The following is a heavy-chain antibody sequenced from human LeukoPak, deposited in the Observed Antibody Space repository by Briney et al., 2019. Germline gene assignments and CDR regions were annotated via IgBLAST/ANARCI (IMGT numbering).Heavy chain of an antibody. V-gene: IGHV4-39*01. J-gene: IGHJ4*02. CDR2: IHYSGTT. D-gene: IGHD3-16*01. Sequence: SETLSLTCTVSGGSISSSSSYWGWIRQPPGKGLEWIGAIHYSGTTYYSPSLKSRVTISVDTSNNQFSLKMTSVTAPDTAVYYCAKQGDEWPHYTFPYWGQGTLVTVSS. CDR3: AKQGDEWPHYTFPY. CDR1: GGSISSSSSY.